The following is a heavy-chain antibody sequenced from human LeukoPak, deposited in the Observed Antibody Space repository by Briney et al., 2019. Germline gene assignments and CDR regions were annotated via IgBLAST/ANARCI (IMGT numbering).Heavy chain of an antibody. V-gene: IGHV7-4-1*02. CDR1: GYTFTSYA. CDR2: INTNTGNP. Sequence: ASVTVSCKASGYTFTSYAMNWVRQAPGQGLEWMGWINTNTGNPTYAQGFTGRFVFSLDTSVSTAYLQISSLKAEDTAVYYCARAGPDGYSSSWYLYYFDYWGQGALVTVSS. CDR3: ARAGPDGYSSSWYLYYFDY. D-gene: IGHD6-13*01. J-gene: IGHJ4*02.